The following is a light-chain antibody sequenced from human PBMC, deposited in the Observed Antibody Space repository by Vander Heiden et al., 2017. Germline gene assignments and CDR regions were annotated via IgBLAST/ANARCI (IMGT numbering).Light chain of an antibody. Sequence: EIVMTQSPATLSVSPGERATLSCRASQSLSSNLAWYQQKTGQAPRLLIYGASTRATGVPARFSGSGSGTDFTLTISSLQSEDFAIYFCQQHDSWPPVFGQGTKLEIK. CDR1: QSLSSN. J-gene: IGKJ2*01. CDR2: GAS. CDR3: QQHDSWPPV. V-gene: IGKV3D-15*01.